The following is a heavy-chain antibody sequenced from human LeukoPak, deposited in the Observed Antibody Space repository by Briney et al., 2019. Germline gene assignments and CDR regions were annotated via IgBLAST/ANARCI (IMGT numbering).Heavy chain of an antibody. Sequence: SETLSLTCAVYGGSLSGYYWSWIRQPPGKGLEWIGEINHSGSTNYNPSLKSRVTISVDTSKNQFSLKLSSVTAADTAVYYCARGRRGVATISYWGQGTLVTVSS. D-gene: IGHD5-12*01. CDR3: ARGRRGVATISY. V-gene: IGHV4-34*01. J-gene: IGHJ4*02. CDR2: INHSGST. CDR1: GGSLSGYY.